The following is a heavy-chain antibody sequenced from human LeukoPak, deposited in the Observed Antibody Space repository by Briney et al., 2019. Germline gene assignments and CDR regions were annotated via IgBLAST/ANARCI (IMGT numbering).Heavy chain of an antibody. CDR3: AKEGELGEFDY. J-gene: IGHJ4*02. V-gene: IGHV3-23*01. Sequence: GGSLRLSCAASGFTFSNYGMSWVRQAPGKGLEWVSAITGSGHTTYYADSVKGRFTISRDNSKNTLYLQMNSLRAEDTAVYYCAKEGELGEFDYWGQGTLVTVSS. CDR2: ITGSGHTT. CDR1: GFTFSNYG. D-gene: IGHD3-16*01.